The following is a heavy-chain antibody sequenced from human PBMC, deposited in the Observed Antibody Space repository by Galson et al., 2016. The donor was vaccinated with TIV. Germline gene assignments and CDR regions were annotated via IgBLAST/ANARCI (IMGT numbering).Heavy chain of an antibody. CDR2: IIPNSGGT. CDR1: GYNFIGYY. Sequence: SVKVSCKASGYNFIGYYMHWVRQAPGQGLEWMGWIIPNSGGTTYAQKFQGRVTITRDKSMRTAYMELSRLRSDDTAVYYCARGVAVAGYFDYWGQGTLVTVSS. J-gene: IGHJ4*02. V-gene: IGHV1-2*02. CDR3: ARGVAVAGYFDY. D-gene: IGHD6-19*01.